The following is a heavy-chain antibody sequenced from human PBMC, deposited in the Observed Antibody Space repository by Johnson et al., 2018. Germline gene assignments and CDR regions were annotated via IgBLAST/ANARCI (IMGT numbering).Heavy chain of an antibody. CDR2: IRSKAYGGTT. V-gene: IGHV3-49*03. Sequence: VQLGESGGGLVQPGRSLRLSCTASGFTSGDYAMSWFRQAPGKGREWLCFIRSKAYGGTTEYAASVKGGFTISRDDSKSIPYLQMNSLKTEDTAVYYCSRVRSRNAAEYFQHWGQGTLVTVSS. CDR3: SRVRSRNAAEYFQH. CDR1: GFTSGDYA. J-gene: IGHJ1*01.